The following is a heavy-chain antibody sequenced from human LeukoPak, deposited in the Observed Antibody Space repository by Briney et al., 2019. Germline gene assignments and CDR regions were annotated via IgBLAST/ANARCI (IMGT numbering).Heavy chain of an antibody. CDR3: AGGRVTMVRGVTSSSHDYYYYGMDV. Sequence: SVKVSCKASGGTFSSYAISWVRQAPGQGLEWMGRIIPILGIANYAQKFQGRVTITADKSTSTAYMGLSSLRSEDTAVYYCAGGRVTMVRGVTSSSHDYYYYGMDVWGQGTTVTVSS. CDR1: GGTFSSYA. V-gene: IGHV1-69*04. D-gene: IGHD3-10*01. J-gene: IGHJ6*02. CDR2: IIPILGIA.